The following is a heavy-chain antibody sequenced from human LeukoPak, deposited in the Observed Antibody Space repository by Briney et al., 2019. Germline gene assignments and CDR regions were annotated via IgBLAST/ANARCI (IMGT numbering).Heavy chain of an antibody. CDR3: ATHSGWRFDY. D-gene: IGHD6-19*01. V-gene: IGHV3-7*01. CDR2: MRQDGSEK. CDR1: GVILSSYW. J-gene: IGHJ4*02. Sequence: RPGGSLRRSCAASGVILSSYWMSSVRQAPGKGLEWVANMRQDGSEKYYVDSVKGRFTISRDNAKSSLYLQMNSLRAEDTAVYYCATHSGWRFDYWGQGTLVTVSS.